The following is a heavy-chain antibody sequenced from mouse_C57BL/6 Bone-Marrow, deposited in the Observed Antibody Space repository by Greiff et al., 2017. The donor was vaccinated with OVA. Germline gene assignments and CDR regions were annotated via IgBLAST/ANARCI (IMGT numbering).Heavy chain of an antibody. Sequence: EVKLVESGGGLVKPGGSLKLSCAASGFTFSSYAMSWVRQTPEKRLEWVATISDGGSYTYYPDNVKGRFTISRDNAKNHLYRQMGHLKSEHTAMYYCAGDLITTVVADWYFDVWGTGTTVTVSS. J-gene: IGHJ1*03. CDR1: GFTFSSYA. CDR3: AGDLITTVVADWYFDV. D-gene: IGHD1-1*01. CDR2: ISDGGSYT. V-gene: IGHV5-4*03.